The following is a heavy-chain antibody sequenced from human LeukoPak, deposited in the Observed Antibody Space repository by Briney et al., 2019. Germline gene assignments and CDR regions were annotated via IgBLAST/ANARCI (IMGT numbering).Heavy chain of an antibody. CDR2: IGTYNGHT. CDR3: ARMSNWKYQGFES. V-gene: IGHV1-18*01. D-gene: IGHD1-7*01. CDR1: GGTFSSYA. J-gene: IGHJ4*02. Sequence: EASVKVSCKASGGTFSSYAISWVRQAPGQGLEWMGWIGTYNGHTNYAQKLQGRVTLTTDTSTSTAYMELRSLRSDDTAVYYCARMSNWKYQGFESWGQGTLVTVFS.